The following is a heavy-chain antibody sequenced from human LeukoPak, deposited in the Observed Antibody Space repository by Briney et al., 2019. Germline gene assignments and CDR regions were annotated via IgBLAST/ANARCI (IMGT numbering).Heavy chain of an antibody. J-gene: IGHJ6*03. CDR2: ISYDVRKK. D-gene: IGHD3-3*01. Sequence: GGSLRLSCAGSGFTFSSYGMHWVRQAPGKGLEWVAVISYDVRKKYYADSVKGRFTISRDNSKNTLYLQMNSLRAEDTALYYCARDTYYDFWSGYSPYYMDVWGKGTTVTVSS. V-gene: IGHV3-30*03. CDR1: GFTFSSYG. CDR3: ARDTYYDFWSGYSPYYMDV.